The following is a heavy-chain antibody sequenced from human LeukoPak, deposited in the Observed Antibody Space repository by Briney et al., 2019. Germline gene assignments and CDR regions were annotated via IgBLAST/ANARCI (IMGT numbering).Heavy chain of an antibody. CDR1: GGSISSSSYY. V-gene: IGHV4-39*07. J-gene: IGHJ6*02. Sequence: SETLSLTCTVSGGSISSSSYYWGWIRQPPGKGLEWIGSIYYSGSTYYNPSLKSRVTISVDTSKNQFSLKLNSATAADTAVYYCAKDRLSMIRGVIRIYAMDVWGQGTTVTVSS. D-gene: IGHD3-10*01. CDR2: IYYSGST. CDR3: AKDRLSMIRGVIRIYAMDV.